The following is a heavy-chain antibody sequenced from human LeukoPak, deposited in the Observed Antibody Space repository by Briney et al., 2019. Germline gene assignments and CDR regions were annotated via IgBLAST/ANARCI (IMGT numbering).Heavy chain of an antibody. J-gene: IGHJ3*02. V-gene: IGHV1-18*04. CDR2: ISAYNGNT. D-gene: IGHD1-1*01. CDR3: ARANWNDVPDAFDI. Sequence: ASVKVSCKASGCTFTSYGISWVRQAPGQGLEWMGWISAYNGNTNYAQKLQGRVTMTTDTSTSTAYMELRSLRSDDTAVYYCARANWNDVPDAFDIWGQGTMVTVSS. CDR1: GCTFTSYG.